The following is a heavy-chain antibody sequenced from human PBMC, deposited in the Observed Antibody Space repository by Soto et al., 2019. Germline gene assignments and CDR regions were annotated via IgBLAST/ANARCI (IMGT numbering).Heavy chain of an antibody. CDR3: AKSQWVLVVGHCFDS. CDR2: ISWNSNRI. V-gene: IGHV3-9*01. D-gene: IGHD2-15*01. J-gene: IGHJ5*01. CDR1: GFTFDDYA. Sequence: EVQLVESGGGLVQPGRSLRLSCLASGFTFDDYAMHWVRQAPGKGLEWVSGISWNSNRIDYAASVKGRFTTSRDNARNSLYLQMNSLRAGDTAVYFCAKSQWVLVVGHCFDSWGHGTLFTVAS.